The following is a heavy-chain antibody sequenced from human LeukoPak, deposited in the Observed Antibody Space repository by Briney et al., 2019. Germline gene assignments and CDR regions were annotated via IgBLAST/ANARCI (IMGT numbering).Heavy chain of an antibody. V-gene: IGHV1-8*03. CDR3: ARSTYYYGSGSYDFDY. Sequence: ASVKVSCKASGYTFTSYDINWVRQATGQGLEWMGWMNPNSGNTGYAQKFQGRVTITRNTSLSTAYMELSSLRSEDTAVYYCARSTYYYGSGSYDFDYWGQGTLVTVSS. D-gene: IGHD3-10*01. CDR2: MNPNSGNT. J-gene: IGHJ4*02. CDR1: GYTFTSYD.